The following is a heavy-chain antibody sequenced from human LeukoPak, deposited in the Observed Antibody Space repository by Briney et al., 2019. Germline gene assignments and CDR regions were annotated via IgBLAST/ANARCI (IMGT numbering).Heavy chain of an antibody. J-gene: IGHJ5*02. V-gene: IGHV3-11*01. CDR3: ARDVGYCSSTSCYTVWFDP. Sequence: GGSLRLSCAASGFTFSDYYMSWIRQAPGKGLEWVSYISSSGSTIYYADSVKGRFTISRDNAKNPLYLQMNSLRAEDTAVYYCARDVGYCSSTSCYTVWFDPWGQGTLVTVSS. D-gene: IGHD2-2*02. CDR2: ISSSGSTI. CDR1: GFTFSDYY.